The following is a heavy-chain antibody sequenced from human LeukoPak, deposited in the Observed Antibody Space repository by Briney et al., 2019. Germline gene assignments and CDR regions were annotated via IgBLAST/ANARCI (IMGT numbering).Heavy chain of an antibody. V-gene: IGHV1-24*01. CDR2: FDPEDGET. CDR1: GYTLTELS. J-gene: IGHJ3*02. D-gene: IGHD2-2*01. CDR3: ATCYAARSWDVFDI. Sequence: ASVKVSCKVSGYTLTELSMHWVRQAPGKGLEWMGGFDPEDGETIYAQKFQGRVTMTEDTSTDTAYMELSSLRSEDTAVYYCATCYAARSWDVFDIGRRGTMVTVS.